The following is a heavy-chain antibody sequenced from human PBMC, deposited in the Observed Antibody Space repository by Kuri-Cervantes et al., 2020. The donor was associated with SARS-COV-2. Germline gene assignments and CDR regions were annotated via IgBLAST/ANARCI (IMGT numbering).Heavy chain of an antibody. D-gene: IGHD5-12*01. CDR3: AREPQRYSGYDYFDY. CDR1: GFTFSSYA. J-gene: IGHJ4*02. CDR2: IKQDGSEK. Sequence: GGSLRLSCAASGFTFSSYAMSWVRQAPGEGLEWVANIKQDGSEKYYVGSVKGRFTISRDNAKNSLYLQMNSLRAEDTAVYYCAREPQRYSGYDYFDYWGQGTLVTVSS. V-gene: IGHV3-7*01.